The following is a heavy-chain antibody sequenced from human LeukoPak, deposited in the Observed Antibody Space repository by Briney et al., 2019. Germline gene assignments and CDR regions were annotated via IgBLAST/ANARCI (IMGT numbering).Heavy chain of an antibody. CDR3: ARDLSDYDILTGYRIHWFDP. CDR2: INPNSGGT. J-gene: IGHJ5*02. Sequence: ASVKVSCEASGYTYTGYYMHWVRQAPGQGREWMGWINPNSGGTNYAQKFQGRVTMTRDTSISTAYMELSSLRSDDTAVYYCARDLSDYDILTGYRIHWFDPWGQGTLVTVSS. D-gene: IGHD3-9*01. CDR1: GYTYTGYY. V-gene: IGHV1-2*02.